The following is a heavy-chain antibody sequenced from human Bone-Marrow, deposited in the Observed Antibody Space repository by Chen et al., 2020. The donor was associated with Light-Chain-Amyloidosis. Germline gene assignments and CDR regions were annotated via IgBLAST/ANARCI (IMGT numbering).Heavy chain of an antibody. V-gene: IGHV3-74*01. J-gene: IGHJ4*02. CDR3: VRDGSGAVPFDS. D-gene: IGHD1-1*01. CDR1: GFPFSSYW. CDR2: INYDGSDT. Sequence: EVQLVESGGGLVQPAGSLRLSCAASGFPFSSYWMHWVRQAPGKGLVWVSHINYDGSDTTYADSVKGRFTISRDNAKNTLSLQMNSLRAEDTAVYYCVRDGSGAVPFDSWGQGTLVVVSS.